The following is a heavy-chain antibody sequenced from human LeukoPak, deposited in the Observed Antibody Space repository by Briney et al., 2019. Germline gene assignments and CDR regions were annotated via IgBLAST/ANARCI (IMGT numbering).Heavy chain of an antibody. D-gene: IGHD6-13*01. CDR1: GGSISSYY. J-gene: IGHJ5*02. Sequence: SETLSLTCTVSGGSISSYYWSWIRQPPGKGLEWIGYIYYSGSNNYNPSLKSRVTISVDTSKNQFSLKLSSVTAADTAVYYCARGMVSSSWYWFDPWGQGTLVTVSS. V-gene: IGHV4-59*01. CDR3: ARGMVSSSWYWFDP. CDR2: IYYSGSN.